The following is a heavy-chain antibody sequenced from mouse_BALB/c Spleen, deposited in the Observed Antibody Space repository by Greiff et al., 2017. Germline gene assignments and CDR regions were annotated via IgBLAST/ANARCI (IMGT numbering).Heavy chain of an antibody. CDR3: AVTTTATSWFAY. J-gene: IGHJ3*01. CDR2: IYPGDGDT. D-gene: IGHD1-2*01. CDR1: GYAFSSYW. V-gene: IGHV1-80*01. Sequence: VQLQQSGAELVRPGSSVKISCKASGYAFSSYWMNWVKQRPGQGLEWIGQIYPGDGDTNYNGKFKGKATLTADKSSSTAYMQLSSLTSEDSAVYYCAVTTTATSWFAYWGQGTLVTVSA.